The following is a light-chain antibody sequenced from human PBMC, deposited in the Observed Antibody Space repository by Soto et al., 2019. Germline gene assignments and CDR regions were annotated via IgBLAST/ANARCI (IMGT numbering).Light chain of an antibody. CDR3: HKYNHAPT. CDR2: ATS. V-gene: IGKV1-27*01. J-gene: IGKJ4*01. Sequence: DIQLTQSPSSLSASVGDRVTITCRASQAISSYLAWYQQKPGKVPELLIYATSTLQSGAPSQFSGSGSVTDFSLTISSLQPEEVASYYCHKYNHAPTFGGGTKVEIK. CDR1: QAISSY.